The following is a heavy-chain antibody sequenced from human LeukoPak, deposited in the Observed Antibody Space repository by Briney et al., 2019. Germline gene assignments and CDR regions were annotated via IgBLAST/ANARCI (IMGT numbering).Heavy chain of an antibody. V-gene: IGHV3-7*05. CDR3: AGGTGMDV. D-gene: IGHD1-1*01. J-gene: IGHJ6*02. CDR2: IKQDGSEK. CDR1: GFSISSSY. Sequence: PGGSLRLSCAASGFSISSSYMSWVRQAPGKGLEWVAFIKQDGSEKYYVDFVKGRFSISRDNAKNSLYLQMNSLGADDTAVYYCAGGTGMDVWGQGTTVTVSS.